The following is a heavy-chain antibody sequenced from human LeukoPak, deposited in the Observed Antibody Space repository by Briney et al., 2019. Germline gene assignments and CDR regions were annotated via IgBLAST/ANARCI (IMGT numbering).Heavy chain of an antibody. J-gene: IGHJ3*02. Sequence: GGSLRLPCAASGFTFSSYGMSWVRQAPGGGREWVSAISGSGGSTYYADSVKGRFTISRDNSKNTLYLQMNSLRAEDTAVYYCATITMVQGAHPWLDAFDIWGQGTMVTVSS. CDR1: GFTFSSYG. CDR2: ISGSGGST. D-gene: IGHD3-10*01. CDR3: ATITMVQGAHPWLDAFDI. V-gene: IGHV3-23*01.